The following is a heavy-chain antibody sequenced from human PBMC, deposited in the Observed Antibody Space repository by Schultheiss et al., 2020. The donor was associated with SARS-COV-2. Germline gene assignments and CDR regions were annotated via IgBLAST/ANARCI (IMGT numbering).Heavy chain of an antibody. CDR2: ISSSSSYI. D-gene: IGHD3-22*01. J-gene: IGHJ5*02. CDR1: GFTFSSYA. Sequence: GGSLRLSCAASGFTFSSYAMSWVRQAPGKGLEWVSSISSSSSYIYYADSVKGRFTISRDNAKNSLYLQMNSLRAEDTAVYYCAPYYYDSSGLNWFDPWGQGTLVNVSS. CDR3: APYYYDSSGLNWFDP. V-gene: IGHV3-21*01.